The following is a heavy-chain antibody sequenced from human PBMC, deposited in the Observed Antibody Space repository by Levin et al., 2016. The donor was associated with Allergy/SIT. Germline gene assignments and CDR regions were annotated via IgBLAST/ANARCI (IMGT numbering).Heavy chain of an antibody. CDR2: IIPILGIA. Sequence: WVRQAPGQGLEWMGRIIPILGIANYAQKFQGRVTITADKSTSTAYMELSSLRSVDTAVYYCARGRGYCSGGSCYEEDYWGQGTLVTVSS. V-gene: IGHV1-69*04. J-gene: IGHJ4*02. D-gene: IGHD2-15*01. CDR3: ARGRGYCSGGSCYEEDY.